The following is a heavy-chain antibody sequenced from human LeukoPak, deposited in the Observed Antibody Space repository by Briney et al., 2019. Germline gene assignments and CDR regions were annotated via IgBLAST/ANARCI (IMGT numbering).Heavy chain of an antibody. CDR2: IYYSGST. D-gene: IGHD7-27*01. V-gene: IGHV4-59*01. Sequence: SETLSLTCTVSGGSISSYYWSWIRQPPGKGLEWIGYIYYSGSTNYNPSLKSRLTISADTSKDQFSLKRSSVTAAGTGVYYCAGALGRFDLWGGGTLFTVSS. CDR1: GGSISSYY. CDR3: AGALGRFDL. J-gene: IGHJ2*01.